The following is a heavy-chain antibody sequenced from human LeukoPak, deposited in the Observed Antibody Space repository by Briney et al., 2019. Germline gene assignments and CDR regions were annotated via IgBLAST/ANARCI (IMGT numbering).Heavy chain of an antibody. J-gene: IGHJ3*01. CDR3: GKDPNGDYIGAFDF. CDR2: ITGSGGYA. D-gene: IGHD4-17*01. Sequence: PGGSLRLPCAASGFTVSSNYMSWVRQAPGKGLEWVSSITGSGGYANYADSVKGRFTISRDNSKNTLYLQMNSLRVDDTAVYYCGKDPNGDYIGAFDFWGQGTMVTVSS. CDR1: GFTVSSNY. V-gene: IGHV3-23*01.